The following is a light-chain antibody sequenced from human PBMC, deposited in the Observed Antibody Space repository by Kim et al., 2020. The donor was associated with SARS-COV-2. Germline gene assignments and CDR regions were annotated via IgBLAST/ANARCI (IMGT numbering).Light chain of an antibody. Sequence: EIVMTQSPATLSVSPGERATLSCRASQSVSSNLAWYQQKPGQAPRLLIYGASTRATGIPARFSGSGSGTEFTLTISSLQSEEFAVYYCQQYNNWPGTFGKGTKVDI. CDR2: GAS. CDR1: QSVSSN. J-gene: IGKJ1*01. CDR3: QQYNNWPGT. V-gene: IGKV3-15*01.